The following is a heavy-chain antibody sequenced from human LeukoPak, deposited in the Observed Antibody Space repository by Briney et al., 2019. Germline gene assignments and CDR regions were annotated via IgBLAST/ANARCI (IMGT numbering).Heavy chain of an antibody. Sequence: SETLSLTCAVSGGSISSGGYSWSWIRQPPGKGLEWIGYIYHSGSTYYNPPLKSRVTISVDRSKNQFSLKLSSVTAADTAVYYCARVGGGFYYGSGTTPPWFDPWGQGTLVTVSS. CDR2: IYHSGST. CDR1: GGSISSGGYS. D-gene: IGHD3-10*01. J-gene: IGHJ5*02. CDR3: ARVGGGFYYGSGTTPPWFDP. V-gene: IGHV4-30-2*01.